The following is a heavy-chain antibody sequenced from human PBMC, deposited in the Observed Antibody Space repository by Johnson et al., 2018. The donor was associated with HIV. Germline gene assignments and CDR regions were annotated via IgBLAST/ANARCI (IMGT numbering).Heavy chain of an antibody. Sequence: VQLVESGGGLVQPGGSLRLSCAASGFTFDDYAMHWVRQAPGKGLEWVSGISWNSGSIGYADSVKGRFTISRDNAKNSLYLLMDSLRAEGTAVYYCARKGDAFDIWGQGTMVIVSS. CDR3: ARKGDAFDI. V-gene: IGHV3-9*01. CDR1: GFTFDDYA. CDR2: ISWNSGSI. J-gene: IGHJ3*02.